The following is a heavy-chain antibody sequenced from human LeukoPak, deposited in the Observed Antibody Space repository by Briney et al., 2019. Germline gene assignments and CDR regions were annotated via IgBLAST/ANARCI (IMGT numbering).Heavy chain of an antibody. CDR1: GFTFSGSA. J-gene: IGHJ5*02. CDR2: IRSKANSYAT. CDR3: TRGYYGSGSYYWFDP. D-gene: IGHD3-10*01. V-gene: IGHV3-73*01. Sequence: GGSLRLSCAASGFTFSGSAMHWVRQATGKGLEWVGRIRSKANSYATAYAASVKGRFTISRDDSKNTAYLQMNSLKTEDTAVYYCTRGYYGSGSYYWFDPWGQGTLVTVSS.